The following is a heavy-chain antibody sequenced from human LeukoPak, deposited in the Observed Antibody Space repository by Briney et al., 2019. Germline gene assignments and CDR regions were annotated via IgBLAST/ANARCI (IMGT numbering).Heavy chain of an antibody. J-gene: IGHJ4*02. Sequence: ASVKVSCKASGYTFTSYAMHWVRQAPGQRLEWMGWINAGNGNTKYSQEFQGRVTITRDTSASTAYTELSSLRSEDMAVYYCARATYSSGWYYFDYWGQGTLVTVSS. V-gene: IGHV1-3*03. CDR2: INAGNGNT. CDR1: GYTFTSYA. D-gene: IGHD6-19*01. CDR3: ARATYSSGWYYFDY.